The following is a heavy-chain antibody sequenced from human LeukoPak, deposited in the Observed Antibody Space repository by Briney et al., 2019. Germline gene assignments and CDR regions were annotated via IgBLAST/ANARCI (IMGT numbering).Heavy chain of an antibody. J-gene: IGHJ4*02. Sequence: GGSLRLSCAASGFTFSSYAMHWVRQAPGKGLEWVAVISYDGSNKYYADSVKGRFTISRDNSKNTLYLQMNSLRAEDTAVYYCAKYGYNRFDYWGQGTLVTVSS. CDR3: AKYGYNRFDY. CDR1: GFTFSSYA. CDR2: ISYDGSNK. D-gene: IGHD5-24*01. V-gene: IGHV3-30*04.